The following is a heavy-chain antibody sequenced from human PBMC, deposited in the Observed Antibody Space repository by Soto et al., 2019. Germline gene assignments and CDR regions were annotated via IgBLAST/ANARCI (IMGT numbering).Heavy chain of an antibody. CDR3: ARGPVRYYDSSGYYCYFDS. J-gene: IGHJ4*02. V-gene: IGHV1-69*13. D-gene: IGHD3-22*01. CDR2: ILPIFGTA. CDR1: GGTFSRYA. Sequence: SVQVSCKASGGTFSRYAISWVRQAPGPGLEWMGGILPIFGTAHYAQKLQGRATITADESTSTAYMELSRLRSEDTAVYYYARGPVRYYDSSGYYCYFDSWGQGTLATVSS.